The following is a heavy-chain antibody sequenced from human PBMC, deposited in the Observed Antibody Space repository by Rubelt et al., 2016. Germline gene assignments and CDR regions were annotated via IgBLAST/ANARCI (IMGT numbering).Heavy chain of an antibody. Sequence: EVQLVESGGGLVQPGGSLRLSCAASGFTFSSYSMNWVRQAPGKGLEWVSYISSSSSTIYYADSVKGRFTISRANAKNSLYLQMNSLRDEDTAGYYCATQGYCSSTSCYGAYWGQGTLVTVSS. D-gene: IGHD2-2*01. CDR2: ISSSSSTI. CDR1: GFTFSSYS. V-gene: IGHV3-48*02. CDR3: ATQGYCSSTSCYGAY. J-gene: IGHJ4*02.